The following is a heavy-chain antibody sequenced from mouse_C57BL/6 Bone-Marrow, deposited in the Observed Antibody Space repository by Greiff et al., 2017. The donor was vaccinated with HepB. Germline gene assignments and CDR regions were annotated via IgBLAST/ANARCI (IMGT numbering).Heavy chain of an antibody. Sequence: VQLQQPGAELVKPGASVKMSCKASGYTFTSYWITWVKQRPGQGLEWIGDIYPGSGSTNYNEKFKSKATLTVDTSSSTAYMQLSSLTSEDSAVYYCALLFYYGSSHWYFDVWGTGTTVTVSS. D-gene: IGHD1-1*01. CDR1: GYTFTSYW. CDR2: IYPGSGST. V-gene: IGHV1-55*01. CDR3: ALLFYYGSSHWYFDV. J-gene: IGHJ1*03.